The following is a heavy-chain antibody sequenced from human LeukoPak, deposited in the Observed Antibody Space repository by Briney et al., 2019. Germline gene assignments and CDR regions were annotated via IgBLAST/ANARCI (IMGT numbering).Heavy chain of an antibody. V-gene: IGHV3-48*03. CDR1: GFTFSSYE. D-gene: IGHD3-10*01. Sequence: GGSLRLSCAASGFTFSSYEMNWVRQAPGKGLEWVSYISSSGSTIYYADSVKGRFTISRDNAKNSPYLQVNSLRAEDTGVYYCARDRYYGSGSYDYWGQGTLVTVSS. CDR3: ARDRYYGSGSYDY. CDR2: ISSSGSTI. J-gene: IGHJ4*02.